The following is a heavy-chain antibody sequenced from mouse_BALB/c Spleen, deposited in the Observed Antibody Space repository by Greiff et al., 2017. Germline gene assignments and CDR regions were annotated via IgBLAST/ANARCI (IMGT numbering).Heavy chain of an antibody. CDR2: IWSGGST. CDR3: ATSDSSGYAWFAY. V-gene: IGHV2-4-1*01. CDR1: GFSLTSYG. D-gene: IGHD3-2*01. Sequence: QVQLKESGPGLVQPSQSLSITCTVSGFSLTSYGVHWVRQSPGKGLEWLGVIWSGGSTDYNAAFISRLSISKDNSKSQVFFKMNSLQADDTAIYYCATSDSSGYAWFAYWGQGTLVTVSA. J-gene: IGHJ3*01.